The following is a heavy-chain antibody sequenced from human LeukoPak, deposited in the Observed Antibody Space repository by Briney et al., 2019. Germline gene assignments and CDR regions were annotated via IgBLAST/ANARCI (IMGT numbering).Heavy chain of an antibody. D-gene: IGHD1-26*01. CDR3: ARRAGSGSYHY. V-gene: IGHV1-69*16. J-gene: IGHJ4*02. CDR2: FIPFRGTA. Sequence: SVKVSCKASGGTFSRDIINWVRQAPGQGLEWMGGFIPFRGTANYAQKFQGRVTMTRDTSTSTVYMELSSLRSEDTAVYYCARRAGSGSYHYWGQGTLVTVSS. CDR1: GGTFSRDI.